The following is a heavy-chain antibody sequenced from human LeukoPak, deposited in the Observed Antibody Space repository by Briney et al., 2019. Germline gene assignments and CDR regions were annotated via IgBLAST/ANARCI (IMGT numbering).Heavy chain of an antibody. D-gene: IGHD4-17*01. J-gene: IGHJ4*02. CDR3: ARDGEEGYGVSFDY. Sequence: GGSLRLSCAASGFPLRSYGMSWVRQAPGKGLEWVSAISGSDGSTYYTDSVKGRFTISRDNSRNTLYLQMNSLRAEDAAVYYCARDGEEGYGVSFDYWGQGTLVTVSS. CDR2: ISGSDGST. CDR1: GFPLRSYG. V-gene: IGHV3-23*01.